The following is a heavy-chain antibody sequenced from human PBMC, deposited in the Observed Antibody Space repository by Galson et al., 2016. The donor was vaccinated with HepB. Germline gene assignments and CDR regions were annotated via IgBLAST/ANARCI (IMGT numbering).Heavy chain of an antibody. CDR3: ARLAYYDDLGSYSYYNH. Sequence: QSGAEVKKPGESLRISCKGSGYSFTTYWISWVRQMPGKGLEWMGKIDPSDSYTNYSPSLQGHVTISADKSISTAYLQWSSLKASDTAMYYCARLAYYDDLGSYSYYNHWGQGTLVTVSS. J-gene: IGHJ4*02. V-gene: IGHV5-10-1*01. D-gene: IGHD3-10*01. CDR1: GYSFTTYW. CDR2: IDPSDSYT.